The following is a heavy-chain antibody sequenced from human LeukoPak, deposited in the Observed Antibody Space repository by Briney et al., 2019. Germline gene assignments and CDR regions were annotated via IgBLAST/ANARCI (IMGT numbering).Heavy chain of an antibody. CDR3: ARGSYYYMDV. Sequence: VASVNVSCKASGYTFTNFYMHWVRQAPGQGLEWMGLINPNDGSTSYAQRLRGRVTMTRDTSTSTFYMELSTLRYEDTAIYYCARGSYYYMDVWGKGTTVTISS. CDR2: INPNDGST. CDR1: GYTFTNFY. J-gene: IGHJ6*03. V-gene: IGHV1-46*04.